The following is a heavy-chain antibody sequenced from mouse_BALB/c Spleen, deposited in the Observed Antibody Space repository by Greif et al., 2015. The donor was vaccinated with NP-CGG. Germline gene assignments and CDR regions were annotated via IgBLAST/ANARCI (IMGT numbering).Heavy chain of an antibody. D-gene: IGHD1-1*01. Sequence: EPGPGLVKPSQSLSLTCSVTGYSITSGYYWNWIRQFPGNKLEWMGYISFDGSNNYNPSLKNRISITRDTSKNQFFLKLNSVTTEDTATYYCARDPFYYYGSSYWYFDVWGAGTTVTVSS. CDR3: ARDPFYYYGSSYWYFDV. CDR1: GYSITSGYY. J-gene: IGHJ1*01. CDR2: ISFDGSN. V-gene: IGHV3-6*02.